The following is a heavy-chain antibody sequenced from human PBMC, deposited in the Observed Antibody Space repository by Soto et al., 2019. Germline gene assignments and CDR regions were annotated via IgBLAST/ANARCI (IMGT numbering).Heavy chain of an antibody. CDR2: IYSGGST. CDR3: ARDGGTDCSGGSCYSDGMDV. V-gene: IGHV3-53*01. J-gene: IGHJ6*02. CDR1: GFTVSSNY. D-gene: IGHD2-15*01. Sequence: EVQLVESGGGLIQPGGSLRLSCAASGFTVSSNYMSWVRQAPGKGLEWVSVIYSGGSTYYADSVKGRFTISRDNSKNTLYLQMNSLRAEDTAVYYWARDGGTDCSGGSCYSDGMDVWGQGTTVTVSS.